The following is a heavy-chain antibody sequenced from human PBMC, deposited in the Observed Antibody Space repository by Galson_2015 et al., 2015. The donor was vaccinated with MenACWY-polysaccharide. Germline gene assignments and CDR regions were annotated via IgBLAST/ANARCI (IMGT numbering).Heavy chain of an antibody. CDR2: IRNKANSYTT. V-gene: IGHV3-72*01. CDR3: VRSSPNWDVMLDY. D-gene: IGHD7-27*01. CDR1: GFTFSDHY. J-gene: IGHJ4*02. Sequence: SLRLSCAASGFTFSDHYMDWVRQAPGQGLEWVGRIRNKANSYTTEYAASVKGRFAISRDDSKNSLFLQMNSLKTEDTAVYYCVRSSPNWDVMLDYWGQGTLVTVSS.